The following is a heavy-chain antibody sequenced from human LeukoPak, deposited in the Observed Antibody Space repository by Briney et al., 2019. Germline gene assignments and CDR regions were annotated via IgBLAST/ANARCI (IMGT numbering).Heavy chain of an antibody. D-gene: IGHD3-3*01. J-gene: IGHJ5*02. CDR2: INSDGSST. CDR1: GFTFSSYW. CDR3: ARAAPYDFWSGSSKLDP. V-gene: IGHV3-74*01. Sequence: PGGSLRLSCAASGFTFSSYWMHWVGQAPGKGLVWVSRINSDGSSTNYADSVKGRFTISRDNEKKRLYLQMNSLRAEDTAVYYCARAAPYDFWSGSSKLDPWGQGTLVTVSS.